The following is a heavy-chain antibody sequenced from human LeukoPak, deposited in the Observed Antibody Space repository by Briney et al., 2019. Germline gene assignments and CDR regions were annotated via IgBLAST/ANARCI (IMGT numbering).Heavy chain of an antibody. CDR2: IYNSGDT. Sequence: PSETLSLTCTVSGGSISSSSYYWGWIRQPPGKGLEWIGTIYNSGDTYYNPSLRGRVAISLDTSKSQLSLILSSVTAADTAVYYCARNPFGYCSGGSCSRDFDFWGQGTLVTVSS. J-gene: IGHJ4*02. V-gene: IGHV4-39*01. CDR1: GGSISSSSYY. D-gene: IGHD2-15*01. CDR3: ARNPFGYCSGGSCSRDFDF.